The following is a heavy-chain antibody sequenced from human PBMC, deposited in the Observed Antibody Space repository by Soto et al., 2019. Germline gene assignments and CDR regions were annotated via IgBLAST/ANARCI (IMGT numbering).Heavy chain of an antibody. J-gene: IGHJ5*02. D-gene: IGHD2-21*01. CDR2: IHSGGST. V-gene: IGHV3-66*01. Sequence: EVQLLESGGGLVQPGGSLRLSCAASGFSVSRNYMSWVRQAPGKGLEWVSVIHSGGSTYYADSVKGRFTISRDNSKNTLYLQMRSLRGEDTAVYYCARDLSITNWFAPWGQGTLVTVST. CDR1: GFSVSRNY. CDR3: ARDLSITNWFAP.